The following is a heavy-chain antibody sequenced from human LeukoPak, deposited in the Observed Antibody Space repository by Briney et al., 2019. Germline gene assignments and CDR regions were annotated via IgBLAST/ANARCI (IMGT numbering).Heavy chain of an antibody. CDR2: LSGNGNTI. D-gene: IGHD4-23*01. V-gene: IGHV3-23*01. Sequence: GGSLRLSCAASGFTFSTYAMSWVRQAPGKGLECVSALSGNGNTIYYADSVKGRFTISRDNSKNTLSLQMNSLRAEDTAVYYCAKALYGGHDYWGQGSLVTVSS. CDR1: GFTFSTYA. J-gene: IGHJ4*02. CDR3: AKALYGGHDY.